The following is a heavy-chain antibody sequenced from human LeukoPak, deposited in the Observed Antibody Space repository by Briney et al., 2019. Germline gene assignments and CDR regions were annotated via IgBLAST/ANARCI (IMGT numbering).Heavy chain of an antibody. CDR1: GFTFSSYW. CDR2: ISSSSSYI. V-gene: IGHV3-21*01. D-gene: IGHD4-17*01. CDR3: ARDGDYSYFDY. Sequence: GGSLRLSCAASGFTFSSYWMNWARQAPGKGLEWVSSISSSSSYIYYADSVKGRFTISRDNAKNSLYLQMNSLRAEDTAVYYCARDGDYSYFDYWGQGTLVTVSS. J-gene: IGHJ4*02.